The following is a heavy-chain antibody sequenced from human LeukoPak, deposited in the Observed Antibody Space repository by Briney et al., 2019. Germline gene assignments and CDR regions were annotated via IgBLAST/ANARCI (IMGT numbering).Heavy chain of an antibody. J-gene: IGHJ4*02. D-gene: IGHD5-18*01. CDR3: ARRKDTTNYYFDY. Sequence: SEILSLTCSVSGGSISTSCDYWGWIRQPPGKGLEWIGSLYCGGSTYYSPSLKRRVTISVDTSKNQFSLRLTSVTAADTAVYYCARRKDTTNYYFDYWGQGTLVTVSS. CDR2: LYCGGST. CDR1: GGSISTSCDY. V-gene: IGHV4-39*01.